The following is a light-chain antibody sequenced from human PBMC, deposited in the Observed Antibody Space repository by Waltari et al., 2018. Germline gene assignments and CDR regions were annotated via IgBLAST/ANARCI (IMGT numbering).Light chain of an antibody. Sequence: IVLTQSPATLSLSPGERATLSCRASQTVSTCLAWFQQKPGQAPRLPIYDAANRAPGIPARFSGSGSGTDFSLTISSLEPEDFAVYYCHQRSLWPWTFGQGTKVAIK. V-gene: IGKV3-11*01. CDR3: HQRSLWPWT. J-gene: IGKJ1*01. CDR2: DAA. CDR1: QTVSTC.